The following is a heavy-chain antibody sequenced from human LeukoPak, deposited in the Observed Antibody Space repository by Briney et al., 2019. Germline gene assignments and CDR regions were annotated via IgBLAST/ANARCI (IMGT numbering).Heavy chain of an antibody. V-gene: IGHV3-48*03. CDR2: ISSSGSTI. Sequence: PGGSLRLTCAASGFTFSSYEMNWVRQAPGKGLEWVSYISSSGSTIYYADSVKGRFTISRDNAKNSLYLQMNSLRAEDTAVYYCARVGVAVADVDYWGQGTLVTVSS. D-gene: IGHD6-19*01. CDR3: ARVGVAVADVDY. J-gene: IGHJ4*02. CDR1: GFTFSSYE.